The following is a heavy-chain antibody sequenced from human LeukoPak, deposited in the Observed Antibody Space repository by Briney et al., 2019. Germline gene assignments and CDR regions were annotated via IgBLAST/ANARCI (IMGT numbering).Heavy chain of an antibody. V-gene: IGHV1-46*01. CDR3: ARDLYGDPPAD. Sequence: ASVKVSCKASGYTFTGYYMHWVRQAPGQGLEWMGIINPSGGSTSYAQKFQGRVTMTRDMSTSTVYMELSSLRSEDTAVYYCARDLYGDPPADWGQGTLVTVSS. D-gene: IGHD4-17*01. CDR1: GYTFTGYY. J-gene: IGHJ4*02. CDR2: INPSGGST.